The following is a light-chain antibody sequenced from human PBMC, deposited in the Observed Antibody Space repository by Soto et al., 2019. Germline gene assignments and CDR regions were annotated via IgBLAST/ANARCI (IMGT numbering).Light chain of an antibody. V-gene: IGKV3-15*01. Sequence: EIVMTQSPATLSVSPGERATLSCRASQGISSKLAWFQQKPGQSPRLLIYDASTRATGIPARFSGSGSGTECTLTISNLQSEDVAVYFCQQYNNWPQTFGQGTKVDIK. CDR1: QGISSK. J-gene: IGKJ2*01. CDR3: QQYNNWPQT. CDR2: DAS.